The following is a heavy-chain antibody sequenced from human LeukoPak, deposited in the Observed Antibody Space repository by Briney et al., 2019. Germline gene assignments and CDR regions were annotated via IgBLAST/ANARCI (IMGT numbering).Heavy chain of an antibody. Sequence: ASVKVSCKASGYTFTGYYMHWVRQAPGQGLEWMGWINPNSGGTNYAQKFQGRVTMTRDTSISTAYMELSRLRSDDTAVYYCARGRFLEWSSRWFDPWGQGTLVTVSS. J-gene: IGHJ5*02. D-gene: IGHD3-3*01. CDR2: INPNSGGT. CDR1: GYTFTGYY. V-gene: IGHV1-2*02. CDR3: ARGRFLEWSSRWFDP.